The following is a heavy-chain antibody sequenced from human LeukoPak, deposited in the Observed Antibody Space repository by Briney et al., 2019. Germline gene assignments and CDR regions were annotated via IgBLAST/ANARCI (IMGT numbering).Heavy chain of an antibody. Sequence: GASVKVSCKASGYTFTGYYMHWVRQAPGQGLEWMGWINPNSGGTNYAQKFQGRVTMTRDTPINTAYMELSGLTSDDTAVYYCGRRRMDCSDTGCYVDYWGQGTLVTVSS. CDR1: GYTFTGYY. D-gene: IGHD2-15*01. J-gene: IGHJ4*02. CDR3: GRRRMDCSDTGCYVDY. V-gene: IGHV1-2*02. CDR2: INPNSGGT.